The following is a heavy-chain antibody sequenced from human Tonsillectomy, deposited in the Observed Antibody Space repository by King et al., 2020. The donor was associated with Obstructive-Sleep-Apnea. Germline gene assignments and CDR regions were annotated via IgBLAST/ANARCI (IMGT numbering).Heavy chain of an antibody. CDR1: GFTFSSNA. Sequence: VQLVESGGGVVQPGRSLRLSCAASGFTFSSNAMHWVRQAPGKGLEWVAAISSDVSNKYYADSVKGRFTISRDNSKNTLYLQMHSLRAEDTALYYCARDYYYMDVWGKGTTVTVSS. CDR3: ARDYYYMDV. J-gene: IGHJ6*03. V-gene: IGHV3-30*01. CDR2: ISSDVSNK.